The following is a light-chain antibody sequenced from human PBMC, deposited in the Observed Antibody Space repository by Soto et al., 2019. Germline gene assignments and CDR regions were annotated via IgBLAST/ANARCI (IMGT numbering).Light chain of an antibody. J-gene: IGKJ4*01. CDR1: QSISSW. CDR2: KAS. CDR3: KQYNSYPLT. V-gene: IGKV1-5*03. Sequence: DIQMTQSPSTLSASVGDKVTIICRASQSISSWLAWYKQKPGKAPKILIYKASSLESGVPSRFSGSGSGTEFTLTISSLQPDDFATYYCKQYNSYPLTFGGGTKVDIK.